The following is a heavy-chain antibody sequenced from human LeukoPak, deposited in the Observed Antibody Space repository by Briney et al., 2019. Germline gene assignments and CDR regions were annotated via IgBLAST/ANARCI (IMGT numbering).Heavy chain of an antibody. J-gene: IGHJ3*02. D-gene: IGHD3-10*01. CDR2: ISWNSGSI. Sequence: GGSLRLSCAASGYTFDDYAMHWVRQAPGKGLEWVSGISWNSGSIGYAESVKGRFTISRDNAKNSLYLQMNSLRADDMALYYCAKGLTRGDYDAFDIWGQGTMVTVSS. CDR3: AKGLTRGDYDAFDI. V-gene: IGHV3-9*03. CDR1: GYTFDDYA.